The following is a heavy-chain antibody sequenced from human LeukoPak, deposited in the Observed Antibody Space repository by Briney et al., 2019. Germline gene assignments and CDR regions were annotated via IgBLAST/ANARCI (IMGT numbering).Heavy chain of an antibody. CDR1: GGSFSGYY. D-gene: IGHD1-14*01. CDR2: INHSGST. CDR3: ASGRMAAPAPLDP. V-gene: IGHV4-34*01. J-gene: IGHJ5*02. Sequence: SETLSLTCAVYGGSFSGYYWSWIRQPPGKGLEWIGEINHSGSTNYNPSLKSGVTISVDTSTNKFSLKLSSWTSADTAVYYCASGRMAAPAPLDPGGQGTLVTVSS.